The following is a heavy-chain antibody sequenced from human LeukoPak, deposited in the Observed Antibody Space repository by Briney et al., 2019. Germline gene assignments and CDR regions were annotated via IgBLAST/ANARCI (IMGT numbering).Heavy chain of an antibody. CDR3: AKRWDSSGWYGNFDY. J-gene: IGHJ4*02. Sequence: GGSLRLSCAASGFTFSSYAMSWVRQAPGKGLEWVSAISGSGGSTYYADSVKGRFTISRDNSKNTLYLQMNSLTAEDTAVYYCAKRWDSSGWYGNFDYWGQGTLVTVSS. D-gene: IGHD6-19*01. V-gene: IGHV3-23*01. CDR2: ISGSGGST. CDR1: GFTFSSYA.